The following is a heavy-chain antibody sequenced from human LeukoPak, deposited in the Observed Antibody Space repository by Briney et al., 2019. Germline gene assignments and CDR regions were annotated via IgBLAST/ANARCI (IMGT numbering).Heavy chain of an antibody. CDR2: ISSSGSTI. CDR1: GFTFSSYS. D-gene: IGHD7-27*01. Sequence: SGGSLRLSCAASGFTFSSYSMNWVRQAPGKGLEWVSYISSSGSTIYYADSVKGRFTISRDNAKNSLYLQMNNLRAEDTAVYYCARGVLGYFDYWGQGTLVTVSS. V-gene: IGHV3-48*04. CDR3: ARGVLGYFDY. J-gene: IGHJ4*02.